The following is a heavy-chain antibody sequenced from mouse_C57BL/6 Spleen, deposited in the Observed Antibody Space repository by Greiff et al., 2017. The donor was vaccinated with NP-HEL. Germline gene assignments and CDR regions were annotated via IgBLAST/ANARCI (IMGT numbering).Heavy chain of an antibody. Sequence: QVQLKQPGAELVKPGASVKLSCKASGYTFTSYWMHWVKQRPGQGLEWIGMIHPNSGSTNYNEKFKSKATLTVDKSSSTAYMQLSSLTSEDSAVYYCARVGGYSNYPWFAYWGQGTLVTVSA. CDR1: GYTFTSYW. J-gene: IGHJ3*01. D-gene: IGHD2-5*01. CDR3: ARVGGYSNYPWFAY. CDR2: IHPNSGST. V-gene: IGHV1-64*01.